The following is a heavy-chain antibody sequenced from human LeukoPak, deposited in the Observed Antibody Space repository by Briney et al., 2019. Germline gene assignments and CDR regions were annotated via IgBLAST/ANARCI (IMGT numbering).Heavy chain of an antibody. D-gene: IGHD2-8*01. CDR1: GFTFISSFA. J-gene: IGHJ4*02. CDR3: ARSLNGFLNFDY. CDR2: ISSSGTDI. Sequence: GGSLRLSCAASGFTFISSFAMTWVRQAPGKGLEWVSIISSSGTDIYYADSVMGRFTISRDNANDSLYLQMKSLRGEDTAVYYCARSLNGFLNFDYWGQGTLVTVSS. V-gene: IGHV3-21*01.